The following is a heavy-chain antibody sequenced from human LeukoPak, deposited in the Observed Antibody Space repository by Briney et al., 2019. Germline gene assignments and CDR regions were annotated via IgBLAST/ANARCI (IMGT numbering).Heavy chain of an antibody. CDR3: VRLRYTNGKNFGC. D-gene: IGHD1-1*01. CDR2: IQQDGSEK. Sequence: GGSLRLSCAASGFTFKGYWMSWVRQAPGKGLEWVANIQQDGSEKKYVDSVKGRFTISRDNAKNSLYLQMDSLRAEDTAVYYCVRLRYTNGKNFGCWGQGTLVTVSS. V-gene: IGHV3-7*01. J-gene: IGHJ4*02. CDR1: GFTFKGYW.